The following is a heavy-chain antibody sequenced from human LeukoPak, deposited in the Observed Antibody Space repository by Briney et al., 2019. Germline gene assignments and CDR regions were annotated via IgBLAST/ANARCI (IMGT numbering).Heavy chain of an antibody. D-gene: IGHD2-15*01. Sequence: ASVKVSCKASGYTFTGYYMHWVRQAPGQGLEWMGWINPNSGGTNYAQKFQGRVTMTRDTSISTAYMELSRLRSDDTAVYYCARADIVVVVAATFSVRASDPWGQGTLVTVSS. J-gene: IGHJ5*02. V-gene: IGHV1-2*02. CDR1: GYTFTGYY. CDR3: ARADIVVVVAATFSVRASDP. CDR2: INPNSGGT.